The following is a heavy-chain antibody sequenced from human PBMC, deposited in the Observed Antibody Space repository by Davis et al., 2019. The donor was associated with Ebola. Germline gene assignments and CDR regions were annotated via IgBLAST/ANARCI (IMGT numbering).Heavy chain of an antibody. D-gene: IGHD4-23*01. J-gene: IGHJ4*02. CDR2: SYSGGAT. CDR3: ARDSRDYGGNSGIFDY. Sequence: GESLKISCAASGFIVSTSYMNWVRQAPGKGLEWISISYSGGATFYADSVRGRFTISRDNSQNTVYLQMNSLRAEDTAVYYCARDSRDYGGNSGIFDYWGQGTLVTVSS. V-gene: IGHV3-53*01. CDR1: GFIVSTSY.